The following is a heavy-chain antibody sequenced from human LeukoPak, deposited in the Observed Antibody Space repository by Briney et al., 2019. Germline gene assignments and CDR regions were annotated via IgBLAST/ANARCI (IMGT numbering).Heavy chain of an antibody. CDR1: GFVVSTNY. CDR2: IYYSGST. Sequence: GSLRLSCAASGFVVSTNYMTWVRQPPGKGLEWIGYIYYSGSTNYNPSLKSRVTISVDTSKNQFSLKLSSVTAADTAVYYCARVASGDGYNYFLDYWGQETLVTVSS. J-gene: IGHJ4*02. V-gene: IGHV4-59*02. D-gene: IGHD5-24*01. CDR3: ARVASGDGYNYFLDY.